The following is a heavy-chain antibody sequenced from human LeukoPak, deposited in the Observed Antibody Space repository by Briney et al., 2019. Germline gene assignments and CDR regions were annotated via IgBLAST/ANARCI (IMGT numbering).Heavy chain of an antibody. Sequence: GGSLRLSCAASGFTFSSYWMSWVRQAPGKGLEWVANIKQDGGEKYYVDSVKGRFTISRDNAKNSLYLQMNSLRDEDTAVYYCARDPLERYDFWSGYFYMDVWGKGTTVTVSS. V-gene: IGHV3-7*01. CDR1: GFTFSSYW. D-gene: IGHD3-3*01. CDR3: ARDPLERYDFWSGYFYMDV. CDR2: IKQDGGEK. J-gene: IGHJ6*03.